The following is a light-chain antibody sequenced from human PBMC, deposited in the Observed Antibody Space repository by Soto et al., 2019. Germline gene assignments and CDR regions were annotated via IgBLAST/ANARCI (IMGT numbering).Light chain of an antibody. J-gene: IGKJ5*01. Sequence: DIEMTQSPATLFVSSGERATPSCRASQSVSGNFAWLHQNPGQAPRLLIYGASTRATGIPAWFSGSGSATEFTLTISRLQSEEFAVDDCQQYNNWPTFGQATRLEI. CDR2: GAS. V-gene: IGKV3-15*01. CDR1: QSVSGN. CDR3: QQYNNWPT.